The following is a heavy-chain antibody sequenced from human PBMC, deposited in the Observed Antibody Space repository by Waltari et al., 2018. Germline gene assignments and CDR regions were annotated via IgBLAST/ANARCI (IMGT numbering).Heavy chain of an antibody. Sequence: QVQLQESGPGLVKPSVTLSLTCTVSGGSISSHYWSWIRQPPGKGLEWIGYIYYSGSTNNTPYHKSRVTISVDTSKDQCSMKLSSVTAADTAVYYCASVHDYDPTFAYGMDVWGQGTTVTVSS. V-gene: IGHV4-59*11. J-gene: IGHJ6*02. D-gene: IGHD3-22*01. CDR3: ASVHDYDPTFAYGMDV. CDR1: GGSISSHY. CDR2: IYYSGST.